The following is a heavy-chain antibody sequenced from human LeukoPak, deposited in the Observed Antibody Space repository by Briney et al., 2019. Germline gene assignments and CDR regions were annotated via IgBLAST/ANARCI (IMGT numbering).Heavy chain of an antibody. CDR1: GYTFTGYY. J-gene: IGHJ4*02. Sequence: ASVKVSCKASGYTFTGYYMFWVRQAPGQGLEWMGWINPNSGGTNYAQKFQGRVTMTRDTSISTGYMELSSPRSDDTAVYYCATYYLDTSARDWGQGTLVTVSS. D-gene: IGHD3-22*01. CDR2: INPNSGGT. V-gene: IGHV1-2*02. CDR3: ATYYLDTSARD.